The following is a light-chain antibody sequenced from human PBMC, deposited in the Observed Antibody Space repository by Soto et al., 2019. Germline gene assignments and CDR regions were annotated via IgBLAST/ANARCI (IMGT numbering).Light chain of an antibody. CDR1: QGIYKW. J-gene: IGKJ4*01. CDR3: QQANSFPLT. CDR2: AAS. Sequence: DIPMTQSPSSVSASVGDRITITCRASQGIYKWLAWYQQKPGKAPKLLISAASTLQTGVPARFSGSGSGTDFTLTISSLQPEDFATYYCQQANSFPLTFGGGTKVEIK. V-gene: IGKV1-12*01.